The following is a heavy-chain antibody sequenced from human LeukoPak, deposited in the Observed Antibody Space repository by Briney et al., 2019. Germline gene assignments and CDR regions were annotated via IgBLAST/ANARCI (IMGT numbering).Heavy chain of an antibody. Sequence: PGGSLRLSCAASGFTFSSYAMSWVRQAPGKGLEWVSAISGSGGNTKHADSVKGRFTISRDNSKNTLYLQMNSLRAEDTAVYYCAKAFYDSSGYYYEGYFQHWGQGTLVTVSS. V-gene: IGHV3-23*01. CDR1: GFTFSSYA. CDR3: AKAFYDSSGYYYEGYFQH. D-gene: IGHD3-22*01. J-gene: IGHJ1*01. CDR2: ISGSGGNT.